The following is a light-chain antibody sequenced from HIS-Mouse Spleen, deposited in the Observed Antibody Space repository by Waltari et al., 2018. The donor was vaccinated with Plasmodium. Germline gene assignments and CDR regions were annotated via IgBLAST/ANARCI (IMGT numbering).Light chain of an antibody. V-gene: IGKV1-39*01. J-gene: IGKJ1*01. CDR1: QSISNY. CDR2: AAS. CDR3: QQSYSTWT. Sequence: DIQMTQSPSSLSASVGDRVTITCRASQSISNYLNWYQQKPGKAPKFLIYAASTLQSGVTSRFRGSGSGTDFALTISSLQPEDFATYYCQQSYSTWTFGQGTKVEIK.